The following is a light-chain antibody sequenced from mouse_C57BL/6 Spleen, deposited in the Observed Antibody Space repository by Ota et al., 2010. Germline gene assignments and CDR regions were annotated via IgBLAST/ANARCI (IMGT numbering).Light chain of an antibody. CDR3: HQYLSSLT. Sequence: DIVMTQSHKFMSTSVGDRVSITCKASQDVGTAVAWYQQKPGQSPKLLIYWASTRHTGVPDRFTGSGSGTDFTLTXSSVQAEDLASLYCHQYLSSLTFVLDQAG. V-gene: IGKV6-23*01. CDR1: QDVGTA. CDR2: WAS. J-gene: IGKJ5*01.